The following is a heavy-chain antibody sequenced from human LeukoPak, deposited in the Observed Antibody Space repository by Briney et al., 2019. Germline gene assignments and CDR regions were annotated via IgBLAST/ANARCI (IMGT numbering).Heavy chain of an antibody. V-gene: IGHV1-2*02. D-gene: IGHD5-18*01. J-gene: IGHJ4*02. CDR2: INPTSSGT. CDR1: GYTFTGYY. Sequence: ASVKVSCKASGYTFTGYYMHWVRQAPGHRLEWMGWINPTSSGTDYAQKFQARVPMTSVTSISTACMELSRLRSDDTAVYYCESLDTAMGLDFDYWGQGTLVTVSS. CDR3: ESLDTAMGLDFDY.